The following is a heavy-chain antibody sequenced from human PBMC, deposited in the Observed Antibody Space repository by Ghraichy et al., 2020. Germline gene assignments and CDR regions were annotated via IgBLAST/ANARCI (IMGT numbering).Heavy chain of an antibody. CDR2: ISGSGKFT. J-gene: IGHJ4*02. V-gene: IGHV3-23*01. Sequence: GGSLRLSCAASGFTFSSYAMSWVRQAPGKGMEWVSAISGSGKFTYYADSVKGRFTISRDTSKNTLYLQMNSLRAEDTAIYYCAKTHCGDNSCSRIENWGQGTLVTVSS. CDR1: GFTFSSYA. D-gene: IGHD2-21*01. CDR3: AKTHCGDNSCSRIEN.